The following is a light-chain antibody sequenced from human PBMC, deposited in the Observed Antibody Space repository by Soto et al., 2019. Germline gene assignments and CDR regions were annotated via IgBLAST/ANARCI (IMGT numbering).Light chain of an antibody. Sequence: QSVLTQPPSVSGAPGQRVTISCTGNNSNIGAGYDVHWYQQLPGTAPKLLIYGNSNRPSGVPDRFSGSKSGTSASLAITGLQAEDEADYYCQSYASSLSGSVVFGRGTKLTVL. J-gene: IGLJ2*01. CDR1: NSNIGAGYD. CDR2: GNS. V-gene: IGLV1-40*01. CDR3: QSYASSLSGSVV.